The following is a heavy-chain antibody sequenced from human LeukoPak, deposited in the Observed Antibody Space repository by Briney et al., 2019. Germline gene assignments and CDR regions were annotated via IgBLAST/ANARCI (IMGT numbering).Heavy chain of an antibody. CDR3: ARDYYDFWSGYPDY. J-gene: IGHJ4*02. Sequence: GGSLRLSCAASGFTFSNYAMHWVRQAPGKGLEWVAVISYGGSNKYYTDSVKGRFTISGDSSKNTLYLQMNSLRPEDTAVYYCARDYYDFWSGYPDYWGQGTLVTVSS. CDR1: GFTFSNYA. V-gene: IGHV3-30*04. D-gene: IGHD3-3*01. CDR2: ISYGGSNK.